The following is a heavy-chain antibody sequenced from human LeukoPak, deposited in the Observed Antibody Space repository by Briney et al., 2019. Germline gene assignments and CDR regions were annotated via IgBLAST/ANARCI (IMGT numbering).Heavy chain of an antibody. Sequence: ASVKVSCKASGYTFTSYGISWVRQAPGQGLEWMGGIIPIFGTANYAQKFQGRVTITADESTSTAYMELSSLRSEDTAVYYCARDGSITIFGVVNNYGMDVWGQGTTVTVSS. V-gene: IGHV1-69*13. CDR1: GYTFTSYG. CDR2: IIPIFGTA. D-gene: IGHD3-3*01. J-gene: IGHJ6*02. CDR3: ARDGSITIFGVVNNYGMDV.